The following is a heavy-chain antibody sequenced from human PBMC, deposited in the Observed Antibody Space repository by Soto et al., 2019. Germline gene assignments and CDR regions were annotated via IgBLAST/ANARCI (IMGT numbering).Heavy chain of an antibody. Sequence: SETLSLTCTVSGGSISSYYWSWIRQPAGKGLEWIGRIYTSGSTNYNPSLKSRVTMSVDTSKNQFSLKLSSVTAADTAVYYCARDNLDDFWSGSPVGWFDPWGQGTLVTVSS. D-gene: IGHD3-3*01. CDR1: GGSISSYY. J-gene: IGHJ5*02. CDR2: IYTSGST. CDR3: ARDNLDDFWSGSPVGWFDP. V-gene: IGHV4-4*07.